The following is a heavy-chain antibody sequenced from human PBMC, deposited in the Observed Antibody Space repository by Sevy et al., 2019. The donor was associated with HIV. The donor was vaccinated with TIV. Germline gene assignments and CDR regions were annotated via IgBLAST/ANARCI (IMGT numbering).Heavy chain of an antibody. Sequence: SETLSLTCTVSGFSISSGYYWGWIRQSPEKGLEWIGNTYHSGRTYYKPSLKSRVIISVDTSKNQFSLKLISVTAADTAVYYCARASAGDRLDYYGMDVWGQGTTVTVSS. CDR2: TYHSGRT. D-gene: IGHD2-21*02. J-gene: IGHJ6*02. CDR1: GFSISSGYY. CDR3: ARASAGDRLDYYGMDV. V-gene: IGHV4-38-2*02.